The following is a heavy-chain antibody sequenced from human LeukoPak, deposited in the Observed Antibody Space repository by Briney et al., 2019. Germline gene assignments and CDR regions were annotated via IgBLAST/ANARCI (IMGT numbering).Heavy chain of an antibody. Sequence: PSETLSLTCTVSGDSITSYYWSWIRQSPGKGLEWIGYIYYSGSTDYNPSLKSRVTMSVDTSKNQFSLKLTSVTAADTAVYYCARHMWQQLVPNRFDPWGQGTLVTVSS. J-gene: IGHJ5*02. CDR1: GDSITSYY. D-gene: IGHD6-13*01. CDR3: ARHMWQQLVPNRFDP. CDR2: IYYSGST. V-gene: IGHV4-59*08.